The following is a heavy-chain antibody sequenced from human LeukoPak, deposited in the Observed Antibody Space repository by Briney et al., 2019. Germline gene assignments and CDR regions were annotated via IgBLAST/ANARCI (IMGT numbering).Heavy chain of an antibody. V-gene: IGHV1-2*02. J-gene: IGHJ6*03. D-gene: IGHD2-15*01. Sequence: ASVKVSCKASGYTFIGYYIHWVRQAPGQGLEWMGWINPNSGGTNYAQQFQGRVTMTRDTSISTAYMELSRLTSDDTAVYYCARVRRHCSGGSCYSLNYYYYMDVWGKGTTVTISS. CDR3: ARVRRHCSGGSCYSLNYYYYMDV. CDR1: GYTFIGYY. CDR2: INPNSGGT.